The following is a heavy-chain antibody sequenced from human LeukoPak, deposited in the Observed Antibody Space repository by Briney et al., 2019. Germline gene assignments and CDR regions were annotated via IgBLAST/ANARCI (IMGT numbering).Heavy chain of an antibody. V-gene: IGHV1-3*01. Sequence: ASVKVSCKASGYTFTSYAMHWVRQAPGQRLEWIGWINAGNGNTKYSQKFQGRVTITRDTSASTAYMELSSLRSEDTAVYYCARVPYYYDSSGYLFDPWGQGTLVTVSS. J-gene: IGHJ5*02. CDR3: ARVPYYYDSSGYLFDP. CDR2: INAGNGNT. D-gene: IGHD3-22*01. CDR1: GYTFTSYA.